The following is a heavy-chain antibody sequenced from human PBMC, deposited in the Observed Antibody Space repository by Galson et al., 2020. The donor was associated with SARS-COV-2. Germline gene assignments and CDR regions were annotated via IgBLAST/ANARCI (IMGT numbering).Heavy chain of an antibody. J-gene: IGHJ4*02. V-gene: IGHV3-64*01. CDR3: ARSRYFDWLPLFDY. Sequence: GESLKISCAASGFTFSSYAMHWVRQAPGKGLEYVSAISSNGGSTYYANSVKGRFTISRDNSKNTLYLQMGSLRAEDMAVYYCARSRYFDWLPLFDYWGQGTLVTVSS. CDR1: GFTFSSYA. D-gene: IGHD3-9*01. CDR2: ISSNGGST.